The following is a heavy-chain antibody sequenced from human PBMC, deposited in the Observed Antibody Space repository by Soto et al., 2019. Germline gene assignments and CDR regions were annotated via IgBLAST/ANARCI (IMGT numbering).Heavy chain of an antibody. D-gene: IGHD6-19*01. Sequence: QVQLVESGGGVVQPGRSLRLSCAASGFTFISYGMHWVRQAPGKGLEWVALISYDGSNKYYTDSVKGRFTISRDNSKNTLYLQMNSLRAEDTAVYYCAKTGSGWYFDYWGQGTLVTVAS. CDR1: GFTFISYG. CDR3: AKTGSGWYFDY. J-gene: IGHJ4*02. CDR2: ISYDGSNK. V-gene: IGHV3-30*18.